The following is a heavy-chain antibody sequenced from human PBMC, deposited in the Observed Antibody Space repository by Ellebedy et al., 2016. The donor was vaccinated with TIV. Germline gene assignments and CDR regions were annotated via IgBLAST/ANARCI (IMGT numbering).Heavy chain of an antibody. V-gene: IGHV1-18*01. CDR2: ISAYNGNT. Sequence: AASVKVSCKASGYTFTSYGISWVRQAPGQGLEWMGWISAYNGNTNYAQKFQGRVTMTRDTSTSTVYLELSSLRSEDTAGYYCARERVRYGSGRNYYYYYGMDVWGQGTTVTVSS. D-gene: IGHD3-10*01. CDR3: ARERVRYGSGRNYYYYYGMDV. J-gene: IGHJ6*02. CDR1: GYTFTSYG.